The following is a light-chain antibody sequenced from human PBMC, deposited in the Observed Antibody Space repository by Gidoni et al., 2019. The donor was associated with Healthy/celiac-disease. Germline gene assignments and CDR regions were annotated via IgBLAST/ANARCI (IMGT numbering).Light chain of an antibody. CDR3: QQYNSYPLT. Sequence: DLQMTQSPSTLSASVGDRVTITCRASQSISSWLAWYQQKPGKAPKLLIYKASSLESGVPSRFSGSGSGTEFTLTISSLQPDDFATYYCQQYNSYPLTFGGXTKVEIK. V-gene: IGKV1-5*03. J-gene: IGKJ4*01. CDR2: KAS. CDR1: QSISSW.